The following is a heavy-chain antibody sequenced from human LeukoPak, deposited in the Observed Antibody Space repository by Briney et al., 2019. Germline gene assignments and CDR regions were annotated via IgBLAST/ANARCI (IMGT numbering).Heavy chain of an antibody. J-gene: IGHJ5*02. Sequence: GGSLRLSCAASGFTFSSYAMSWVRQAPGKGLEWVSAISGSGGSTYYADSVKGRFTISRDNSKNTLYLQMNSLRAEDTAVYYCAKDLMGGRIVATIDWFDPWAREPWSPSPQ. V-gene: IGHV3-23*01. CDR3: AKDLMGGRIVATIDWFDP. D-gene: IGHD5-12*01. CDR2: ISGSGGST. CDR1: GFTFSSYA.